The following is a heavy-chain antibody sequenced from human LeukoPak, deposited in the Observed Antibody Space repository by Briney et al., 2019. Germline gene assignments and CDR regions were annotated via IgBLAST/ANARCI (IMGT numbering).Heavy chain of an antibody. CDR1: GYTFTSYG. CDR2: ISAYNGNT. CDR3: ASPIKQAQYYDFWSAPPRYAFDI. Sequence: ASVKVSCKASGYTFTSYGISWVRQAPGQGLEWMGWISAYNGNTNYAQKLQGRVTMTTDTSTSTAYMELRSLRSDDTAVYYCASPIKQAQYYDFWSAPPRYAFDIWGQGTMVTVSS. D-gene: IGHD3-3*01. J-gene: IGHJ3*02. V-gene: IGHV1-18*01.